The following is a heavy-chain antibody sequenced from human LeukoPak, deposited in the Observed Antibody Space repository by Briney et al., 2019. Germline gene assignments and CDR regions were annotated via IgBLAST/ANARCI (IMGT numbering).Heavy chain of an antibody. Sequence: ASVKVSCKASGGTFSSYAISWVRQAPGQGLEWMGGIIPIFGTANYAQKFQGRVTITADESTSTAYMELSSLRSEDTAVYYCARVSIAARLNYYYGMDVWGQGTTVTVSS. CDR3: ARVSIAARLNYYYGMDV. J-gene: IGHJ6*02. D-gene: IGHD6-6*01. V-gene: IGHV1-69*13. CDR1: GGTFSSYA. CDR2: IIPIFGTA.